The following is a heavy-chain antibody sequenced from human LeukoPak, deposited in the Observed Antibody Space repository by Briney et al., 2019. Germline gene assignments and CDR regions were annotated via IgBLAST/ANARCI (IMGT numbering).Heavy chain of an antibody. J-gene: IGHJ4*02. CDR1: GFTFDDYG. D-gene: IGHD1-26*01. CDR2: ITWNGGST. CDR3: AKSSGRFVLSATYYFDY. V-gene: IGHV3-20*04. Sequence: PGGSLRLSCAASGFTFDDYGMSWVRQAPGKGLEWVSGITWNGGSTGYADSVKGRFTISRDNSKNTLFLQMNSLRAEDTAVYYCAKSSGRFVLSATYYFDYWGQGTLVTVSS.